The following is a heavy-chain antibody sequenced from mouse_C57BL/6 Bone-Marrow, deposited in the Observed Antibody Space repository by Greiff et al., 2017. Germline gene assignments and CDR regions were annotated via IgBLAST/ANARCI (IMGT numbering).Heavy chain of an antibody. V-gene: IGHV5-4*01. CDR3: ARDDVVSHFDY. CDR2: ISDGGSYT. J-gene: IGHJ2*01. D-gene: IGHD1-1*01. Sequence: EVQVVESGGGLVKPGGSLKLSCAASGFTFSSYAMSWVRQTPEKRLEWVATISDGGSYTYYPDNVKGRFTISRDNAKNNLNLQMSHLKSEDTAMYYCARDDVVSHFDYWGQGTTLTVSS. CDR1: GFTFSSYA.